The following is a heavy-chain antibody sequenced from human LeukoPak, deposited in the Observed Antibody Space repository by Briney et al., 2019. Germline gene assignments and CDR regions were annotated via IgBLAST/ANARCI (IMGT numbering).Heavy chain of an antibody. CDR1: GFTFSSYG. V-gene: IGHV3-30*02. CDR3: ANLGYCSSTSCYKSYYYYMDV. D-gene: IGHD2-2*02. J-gene: IGHJ6*03. CDR2: IRYDGSNK. Sequence: GGSLRLSCAASGFTFSSYGMHWVRQAPGKGLEWVAFIRYDGSNKYYADSVKGRFTISRDNSKNTLYLQMNSLRAEDTAVYYCANLGYCSSTSCYKSYYYYMDVWGKGTTVTVSS.